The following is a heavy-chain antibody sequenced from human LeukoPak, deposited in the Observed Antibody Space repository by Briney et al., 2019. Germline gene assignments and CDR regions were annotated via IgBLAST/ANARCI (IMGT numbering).Heavy chain of an antibody. CDR2: IYYSGST. CDR3: ARARDNNPFDY. V-gene: IGHV4-30-4*08. D-gene: IGHD5-24*01. Sequence: PSETLSLTCTVSGGSISSADYYWSWIRQPPGKGLEWIGYIYYSGSTYYNPSLKSRVTLSVDTSNNQFSLRLSSVTAADTAVYYCARARDNNPFDYWGQGTLVTVSS. CDR1: GGSISSADYY. J-gene: IGHJ4*02.